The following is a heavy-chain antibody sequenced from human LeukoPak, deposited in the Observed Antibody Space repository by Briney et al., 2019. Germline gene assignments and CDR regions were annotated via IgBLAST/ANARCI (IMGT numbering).Heavy chain of an antibody. CDR1: GFTFSSYA. J-gene: IGHJ4*02. CDR3: AKTPPRASYCTGGVCYWDY. D-gene: IGHD2-8*02. Sequence: QAGGSLRLSCAASGFTFSSYAMSWVRLAPGKGLEWVSAISGSGGSTYYADSVKGRFTISRDNSKNTLYLQMNSLRAEDTAGYYCAKTPPRASYCTGGVCYWDYWGQGTLVTVSS. V-gene: IGHV3-23*01. CDR2: ISGSGGST.